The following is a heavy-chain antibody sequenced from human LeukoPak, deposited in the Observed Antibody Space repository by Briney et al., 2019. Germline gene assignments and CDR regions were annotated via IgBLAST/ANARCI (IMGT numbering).Heavy chain of an antibody. V-gene: IGHV4-34*01. CDR2: INHSGST. CDR3: ARGVLLWFGELSPRYWFDP. Sequence: PSETLSLTCAVYGGSFSGYYWSWIRQPPGKGLEWIGEINHSGSTNYNPSLKSRVTISVDTSKNQFSLELSSVTAADTAVYYCARGVLLWFGELSPRYWFDPWGQGTLVTVSS. CDR1: GGSFSGYY. D-gene: IGHD3-10*01. J-gene: IGHJ5*02.